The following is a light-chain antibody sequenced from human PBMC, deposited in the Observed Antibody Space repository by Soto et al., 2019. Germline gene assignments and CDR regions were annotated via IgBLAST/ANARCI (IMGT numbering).Light chain of an antibody. CDR2: GIS. Sequence: EIVMTQSPATLSVSPGERATLSCRASQSVNSNYLAWYQQKPGQAPRLLIYGISKRATDIPDRFSGSGSGTDFTLTISRLEPEDFAVYYCQQYGSSPWTFGQGTKVDIK. V-gene: IGKV3-20*01. CDR1: QSVNSNY. J-gene: IGKJ1*01. CDR3: QQYGSSPWT.